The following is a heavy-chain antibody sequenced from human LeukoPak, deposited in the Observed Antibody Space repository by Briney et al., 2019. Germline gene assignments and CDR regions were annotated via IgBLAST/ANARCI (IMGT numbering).Heavy chain of an antibody. CDR2: IIPIFGTA. CDR1: GGTFSSYV. Sequence: ASVKVSCKASGGTFSSYVISWVRQAPGQGLEWMGGIIPIFGTANYAQKFQGRDTITADESTSTAYMELSSLRSEDTAVYYCARGLPNLGYCSSTSCPGAFDIWGQGTMVTVSS. J-gene: IGHJ3*02. V-gene: IGHV1-69*13. CDR3: ARGLPNLGYCSSTSCPGAFDI. D-gene: IGHD2-2*01.